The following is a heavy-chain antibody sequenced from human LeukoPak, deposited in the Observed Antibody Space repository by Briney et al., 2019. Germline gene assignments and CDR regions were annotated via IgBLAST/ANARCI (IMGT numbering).Heavy chain of an antibody. D-gene: IGHD6-19*01. V-gene: IGHV4-34*01. CDR2: INHSGST. Sequence: SETLSLTWAVYGGSFSGYYWSWIRQPPGKGLEWIGEINHSGSTNYNPSLKSRVTISVDTSKNQFSLKLSSVTAADTAVYYCARGRGSGWYLGDYWGQGTLVTVSS. CDR1: GGSFSGYY. CDR3: ARGRGSGWYLGDY. J-gene: IGHJ4*02.